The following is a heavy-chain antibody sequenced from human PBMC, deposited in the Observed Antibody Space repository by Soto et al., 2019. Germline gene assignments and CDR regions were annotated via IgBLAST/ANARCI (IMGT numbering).Heavy chain of an antibody. J-gene: IGHJ6*03. V-gene: IGHV3-33*01. CDR3: AIGHYEFCSQEPYYMDV. CDR2: IWYDGSNK. D-gene: IGHD3-3*01. CDR1: GFTFSSYG. Sequence: GGSLRLSCAASGFTFSSYGMHWVRQAPGKGLEWVAVIWYDGSNKYYADSVKGRFTISRDNSKNTLYLQMNSLRAEDTAVYYSAIGHYEFCSQEPYYMDVWGKGTTVTVSS.